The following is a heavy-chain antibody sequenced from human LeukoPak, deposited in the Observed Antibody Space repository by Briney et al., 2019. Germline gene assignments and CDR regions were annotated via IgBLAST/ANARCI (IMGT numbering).Heavy chain of an antibody. CDR1: GYTFTNYG. Sequence: ASVKVSCXASGYTFTNYGISWVRQARGQGLEWMAWISAYNGNTNYAQKLQGRVTMTTDTSTSTAYMELRSLRSDDTAVYYCARVVRYDFWSGYFDYWGQGTLVTVSS. D-gene: IGHD3-3*01. J-gene: IGHJ4*02. CDR3: ARVVRYDFWSGYFDY. CDR2: ISAYNGNT. V-gene: IGHV1-18*01.